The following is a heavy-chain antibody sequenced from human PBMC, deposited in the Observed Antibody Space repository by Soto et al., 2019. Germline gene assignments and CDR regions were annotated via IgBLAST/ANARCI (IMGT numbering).Heavy chain of an antibody. Sequence: EVPLVESGGGLVQPGRSLRLSCAASGFTFDVYAMHWVRQAPGKGLEWVSGISWNSGIIDYADSVKGRFTISRDNAKNSLYLQMNSLRVEDTALYYCAKGYSYGVLEPLGYWGQGTLVTVSS. J-gene: IGHJ4*02. D-gene: IGHD5-18*01. V-gene: IGHV3-9*01. CDR3: AKGYSYGVLEPLGY. CDR2: ISWNSGII. CDR1: GFTFDVYA.